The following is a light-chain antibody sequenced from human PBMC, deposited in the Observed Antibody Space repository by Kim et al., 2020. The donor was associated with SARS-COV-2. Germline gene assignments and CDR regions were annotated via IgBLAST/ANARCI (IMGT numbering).Light chain of an antibody. CDR2: WAS. J-gene: IGKJ5*01. CDR3: QQYHGIPLT. CDR1: QSVLYNNTIY. V-gene: IGKV4-1*01. Sequence: ERPTINGKSSQSVLYNNTIYLAWYQQRPGQPPMLLINWASTRLSGVPDRCSGSGSGTDFTLTINSLQAEDVAVYYCQQYHGIPLTFGQGTRLEIK.